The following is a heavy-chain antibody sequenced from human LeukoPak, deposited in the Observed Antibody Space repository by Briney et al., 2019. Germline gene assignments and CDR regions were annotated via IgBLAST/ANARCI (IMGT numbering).Heavy chain of an antibody. Sequence: ASVKVSCKVSGYSLIELSMHWVRQAPGKGPEWMGRFDPGDGETIYAQKFQGRVTMTEDTSTDTAYMELSSLRSEDTAVYYCATPGVGATTDAFDIWGQGTMVTVSS. V-gene: IGHV1-24*01. CDR3: ATPGVGATTDAFDI. CDR1: GYSLIELS. CDR2: FDPGDGET. D-gene: IGHD1-26*01. J-gene: IGHJ3*02.